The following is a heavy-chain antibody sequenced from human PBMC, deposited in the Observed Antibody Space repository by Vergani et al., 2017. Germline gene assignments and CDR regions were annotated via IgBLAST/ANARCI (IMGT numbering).Heavy chain of an antibody. CDR1: GIPFWKFG. CDR3: AKPAVSVPTVNDAFDF. J-gene: IGHJ3*01. V-gene: IGHV3-23*04. D-gene: IGHD1-26*01. Sequence: EVDLVESGGGLAQPGGSLRLSCEASGIPFWKFGMHWVRQGPGQGLEWVSGISWNSGAADYADSVRGRFTISRKSSKNTLYLQLNNLRPEDTAVYYCAKPAVSVPTVNDAFDFWGRGTMVTVSS. CDR2: ISWNSGAA.